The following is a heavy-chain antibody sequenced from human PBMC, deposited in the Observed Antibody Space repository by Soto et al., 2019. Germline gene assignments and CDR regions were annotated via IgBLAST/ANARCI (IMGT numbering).Heavy chain of an antibody. CDR2: IYYSGRS. CDR1: GGSIPDYY. D-gene: IGHD4-17*01. Sequence: QVPLQESGPGLVKSSETLSLTCTASGGSIPDYYWTWIRQPPGKGLEWFVYIYYSGRSNYNPSLKNRDSISVDTSKSQFALKLSSVTAADTAVYYCARFGGDDFGDSGGFDYWGQGTLVTVSS. J-gene: IGHJ4*02. V-gene: IGHV4-59*01. CDR3: ARFGGDDFGDSGGFDY.